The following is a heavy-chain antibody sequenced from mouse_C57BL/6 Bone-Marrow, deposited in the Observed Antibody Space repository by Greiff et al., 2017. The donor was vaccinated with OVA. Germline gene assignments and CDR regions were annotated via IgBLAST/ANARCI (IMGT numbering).Heavy chain of an antibody. V-gene: IGHV1-62-3*01. CDR1: GYTFTSYW. Sequence: QVHVKQPGAELVKPGASVKLSCKASGYTFTSYWMHWVKQRPGRGLEWIGRIDPNSGGTKYNEKFKSKATLTVDKPSSTAYMQLSSLTSEDSAVYYCASYPGDYSAWFAYWGQGTLVTVSA. CDR2: IDPNSGGT. J-gene: IGHJ3*01. D-gene: IGHD1-1*01. CDR3: ASYPGDYSAWFAY.